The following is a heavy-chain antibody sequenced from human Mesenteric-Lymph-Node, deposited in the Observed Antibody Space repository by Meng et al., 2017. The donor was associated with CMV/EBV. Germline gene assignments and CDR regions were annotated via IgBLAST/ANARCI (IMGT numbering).Heavy chain of an antibody. CDR1: GFTFSNYA. V-gene: IGHV3-23*01. CDR3: AREISMLRGGAD. J-gene: IGHJ4*02. CDR2: ISGSGSST. D-gene: IGHD3-10*01. Sequence: GESLKISCVASGFTFSNYAMSWVRQAPGKGLEWVSSISGSGSSTYYADSVKGRFTISRDNSKDTLYLQMNTLRVEDTAVYYCAREISMLRGGADWGQGTLVTVSS.